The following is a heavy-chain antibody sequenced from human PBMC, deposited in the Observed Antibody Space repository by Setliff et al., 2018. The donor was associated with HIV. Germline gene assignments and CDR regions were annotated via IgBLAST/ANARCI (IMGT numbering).Heavy chain of an antibody. J-gene: IGHJ6*02. CDR3: ARDHIVATIRDYYYGMDV. V-gene: IGHV4-59*02. D-gene: IGHD5-12*01. CDR2: IYYGGST. Sequence: SETLSLTCTVSGDSVRNYYWSWIRQPPERGLDYIGYIYYGGSTNYNPSLKSRVTISVDTSKNQFSLKLSSVTAADTAVYYCARDHIVATIRDYYYGMDVWGQGTTVTVSS. CDR1: GDSVRNYY.